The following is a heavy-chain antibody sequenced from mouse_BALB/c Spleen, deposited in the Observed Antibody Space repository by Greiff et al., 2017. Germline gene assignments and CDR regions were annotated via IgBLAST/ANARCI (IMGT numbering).Heavy chain of an antibody. D-gene: IGHD1-1*01. J-gene: IGHJ2*01. Sequence: VQLKQSGPELVKPGASVKMSCKASGYTFTSYVMHWVKQKPGQGLEWIGYINPYNDGTKYNEKFKGKATLTSDKSSSTAYMELSSLTSEDSAVYYCASITTVVPFDYWGQGTTLTVSS. CDR2: INPYNDGT. CDR3: ASITTVVPFDY. CDR1: GYTFTSYV. V-gene: IGHV1-14*01.